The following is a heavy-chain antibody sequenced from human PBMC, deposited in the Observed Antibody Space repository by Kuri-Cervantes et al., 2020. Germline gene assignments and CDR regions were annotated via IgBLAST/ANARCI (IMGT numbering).Heavy chain of an antibody. CDR1: GFAFSSYW. V-gene: IGHV3-9*01. Sequence: SLKISCAGSGFAFSSYWMHWVRQVPGRGLEWVSGISWNSGTIGYADSVKGRFTISRDNAKNSLYLQMNSLRAEDTALYYCAKDRGGNIRGFYSIDHWGQGTLVTVSS. CDR3: AKDRGGNIRGFYSIDH. J-gene: IGHJ4*02. D-gene: IGHD4-23*01. CDR2: ISWNSGTI.